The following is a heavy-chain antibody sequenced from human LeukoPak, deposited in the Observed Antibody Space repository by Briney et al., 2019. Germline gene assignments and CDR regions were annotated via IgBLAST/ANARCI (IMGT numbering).Heavy chain of an antibody. J-gene: IGHJ4*02. CDR1: GFTFSSYA. V-gene: IGHV3-23*01. Sequence: HPGGSLRLFCAPSGFTFSSYAMRWVRQAPGKGLEWVSAISGRGGSTYYADSVKGRLTISRDKATNTVYLQMNSLRAEDPAVTYCTREVSGSLYFDYWGQGTLVTVSS. CDR3: TREVSGSLYFDY. D-gene: IGHD1-26*01. CDR2: ISGRGGST.